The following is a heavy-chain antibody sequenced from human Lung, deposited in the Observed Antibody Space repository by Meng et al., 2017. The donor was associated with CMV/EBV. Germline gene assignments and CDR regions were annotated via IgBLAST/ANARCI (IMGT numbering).Heavy chain of an antibody. Sequence: FLFSNYAMSWVRQAPGRGLEWLAVISYDGNNYYYADSGKGRFTISRDNSKNTVFLQMNSLRGEDTAVYYCSRGGPGMRFVEWFSFDFWGQGALVTVSS. V-gene: IGHV3-30-3*01. D-gene: IGHD3-3*01. CDR2: ISYDGNNY. CDR3: SRGGPGMRFVEWFSFDF. J-gene: IGHJ4*02. CDR1: FLFSNYA.